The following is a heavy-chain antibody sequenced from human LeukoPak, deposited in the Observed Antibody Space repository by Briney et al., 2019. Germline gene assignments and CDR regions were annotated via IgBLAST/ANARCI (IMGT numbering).Heavy chain of an antibody. D-gene: IGHD5-18*01. CDR2: IYTSGST. CDR3: ASEDTGMAH. Sequence: SETLSLTCTVSGGSISSGSYYWSWIRQPAGKGLEWIGHIYTSGSTNSNPSLKSRVTISVDMSKNQFSLNLRSVTAADTAVYYCASEDTGMAHWGQGSLVIVSS. CDR1: GGSISSGSYY. J-gene: IGHJ4*02. V-gene: IGHV4-61*09.